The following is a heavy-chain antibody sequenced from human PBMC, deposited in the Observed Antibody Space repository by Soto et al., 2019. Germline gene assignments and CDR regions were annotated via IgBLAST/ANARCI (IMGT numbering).Heavy chain of an antibody. CDR2: SNAGNGNT. J-gene: IGHJ6*02. Sequence: ASVKVSCKASGYTFTSYAMHWVRQAPGQRLEWMGWSNAGNGNTKYSQKFQGRVTITRDTSASTAYMELSSLRSEDTAVYYCAREIFGVVMLYYYYGLDVGGQGTTVTVSS. CDR3: AREIFGVVMLYYYYGLDV. CDR1: GYTFTSYA. D-gene: IGHD3-3*01. V-gene: IGHV1-3*01.